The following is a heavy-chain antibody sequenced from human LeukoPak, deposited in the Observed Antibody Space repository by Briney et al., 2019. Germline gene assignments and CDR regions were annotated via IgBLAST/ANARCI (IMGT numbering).Heavy chain of an antibody. CDR3: AKSGGTSYYYYGMDV. CDR2: ISGSGGST. CDR1: GFTFSNAW. Sequence: GGSLRLSCAASGFTFSNAWMSWVRQAPGKGLEWVLAISGSGGSTYYADSVKGRFTISRDNSKNTLYLQMNSLRAEDTAVYYCAKSGGTSYYYYGMDVWGQGTTVTVSS. J-gene: IGHJ6*02. V-gene: IGHV3-23*01. D-gene: IGHD1-1*01.